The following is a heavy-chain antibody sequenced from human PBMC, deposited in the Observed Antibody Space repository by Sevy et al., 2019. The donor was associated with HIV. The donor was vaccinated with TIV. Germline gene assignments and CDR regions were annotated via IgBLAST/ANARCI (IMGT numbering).Heavy chain of an antibody. Sequence: GGSLRLSCAASGFTFSSYAMSWVRQAPGKGLEWASAISGSGGSTYYADSVKGRFTISRDNSKNTLYLQMNSLRAEDTAVYYCAKDELGQQLVPKYYYYGMDVWGQGTTVTVSS. J-gene: IGHJ6*02. CDR1: GFTFSSYA. CDR3: AKDELGQQLVPKYYYYGMDV. CDR2: ISGSGGST. D-gene: IGHD6-13*01. V-gene: IGHV3-23*01.